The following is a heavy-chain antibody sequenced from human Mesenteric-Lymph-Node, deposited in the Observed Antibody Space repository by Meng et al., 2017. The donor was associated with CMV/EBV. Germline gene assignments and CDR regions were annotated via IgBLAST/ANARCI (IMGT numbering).Heavy chain of an antibody. Sequence: WAVPGGPISSGRWLRWVGWPHGKGREWIGELYHRGSINYNPSLKSRVTISVDKSKNSLYLKLSSVAAADTAVYCCASGDLSGSGIDYWGQGTLVTVSS. CDR1: GGPISSGRW. CDR2: LYHRGSI. D-gene: IGHD3-10*01. J-gene: IGHJ4*02. CDR3: ASGDLSGSGIDY. V-gene: IGHV4-4*01.